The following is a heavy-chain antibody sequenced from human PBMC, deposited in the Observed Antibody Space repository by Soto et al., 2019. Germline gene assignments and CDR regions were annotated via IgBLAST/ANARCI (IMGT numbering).Heavy chain of an antibody. J-gene: IGHJ6*02. CDR3: ARRHHILWFGSSGMDV. CDR2: INHSGST. Sequence: QVQLQQWGAGLLKPSETLSLTCAVYGGSFSGYYWSWIRQPPGKRLEWIGEINHSGSTNYKPSLKSRVTRSVDTSKNQFSLKLSSVTAADTAVYYCARRHHILWFGSSGMDVWGQGTTVTVSS. CDR1: GGSFSGYY. V-gene: IGHV4-34*01. D-gene: IGHD3-10*01.